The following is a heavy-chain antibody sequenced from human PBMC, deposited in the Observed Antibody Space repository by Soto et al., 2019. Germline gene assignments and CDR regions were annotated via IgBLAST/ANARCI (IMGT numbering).Heavy chain of an antibody. V-gene: IGHV3-74*01. CDR2: INGDGSTT. CDR3: ARPRYDGSVTPFDH. D-gene: IGHD3-22*01. Sequence: EVQLVESGGALVQPGGSLRLSCAASGFTFSSYWMHWVRQAPGKGLVWVSRINGDGSTTTYADSVKGRFIISRDNAKNMLYLQMNSLTAEDTAVYYCARPRYDGSVTPFDHCGQGTLVTVSS. CDR1: GFTFSSYW. J-gene: IGHJ4*02.